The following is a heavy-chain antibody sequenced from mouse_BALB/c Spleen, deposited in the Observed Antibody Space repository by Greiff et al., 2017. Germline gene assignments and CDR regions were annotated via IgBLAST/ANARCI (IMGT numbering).Heavy chain of an antibody. V-gene: IGHV14-3*02. J-gene: IGHJ4*01. CDR1: GFHIKDTY. CDR2: IDPANGNT. D-gene: IGHD1-1*01. CDR3: ARTLHYIYAMDY. Sequence: VQLQQSGAELVKPGASVKLSCTASGFHIKDTYMHWVKQRPEQGLEWIGRIDPANGNTKYDPKFQGKATITADTSSNTAYLQLSSLTSEDTAVYYCARTLHYIYAMDYWGQGTSVTGSS.